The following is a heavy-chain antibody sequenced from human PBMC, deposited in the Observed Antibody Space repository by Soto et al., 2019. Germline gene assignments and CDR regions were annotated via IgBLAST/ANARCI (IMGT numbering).Heavy chain of an antibody. CDR1: GYTLTELS. CDR3: ETAVLGGSGSVFEY. Sequence: ASLKVSCKVSGYTLTELSMHWVRQAPGKGLEWMGGFDPEDGETIYAQKFQGRVTMTEDTSTDTAYMELSSLRSEDTAVYYCETAVLGGSGSVFEYWGQGTLVTVSS. D-gene: IGHD3-16*01. J-gene: IGHJ4*02. CDR2: FDPEDGET. V-gene: IGHV1-24*01.